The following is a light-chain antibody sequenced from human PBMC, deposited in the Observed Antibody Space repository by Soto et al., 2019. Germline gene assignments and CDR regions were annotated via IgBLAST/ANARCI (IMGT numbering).Light chain of an antibody. CDR3: LLSYSGPRV. J-gene: IGLJ3*02. Sequence: QAVVTQEPSLTVSPGGTVSLTCGPSTGAVTSEHYAYWFQQKPGQAPRTLIYNTNNKQSWTPARFSGSLLGGKAALTLSGAQPEDEAEYYCLLSYSGPRVFGGGTKLTVL. V-gene: IGLV7-46*01. CDR2: NTN. CDR1: TGAVTSEHY.